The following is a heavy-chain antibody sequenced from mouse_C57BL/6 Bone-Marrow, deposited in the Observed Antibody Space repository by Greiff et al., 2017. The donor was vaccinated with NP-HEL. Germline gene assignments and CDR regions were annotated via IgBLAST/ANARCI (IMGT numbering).Heavy chain of an antibody. V-gene: IGHV5-17*01. D-gene: IGHD1-1*01. CDR1: GFTFSDYG. J-gene: IGHJ2*01. CDR3: ARRDYYGSSSVYFDY. Sequence: EVQGVESGGGLVKPGGSLKLSCAASGFTFSDYGMHWVRQAPEKGLEWVAYISSGSSTIYYADTVKGRFTISRDNAKNTLFLQMTSLRSEDTAMYYCARRDYYGSSSVYFDYWGQGTTLTVSS. CDR2: ISSGSSTI.